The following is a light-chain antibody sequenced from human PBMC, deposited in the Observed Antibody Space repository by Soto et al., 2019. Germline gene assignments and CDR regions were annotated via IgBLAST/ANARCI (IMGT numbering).Light chain of an antibody. CDR2: AAS. V-gene: IGKV1-9*01. CDR3: QQLNSYLWT. CDR1: QDISSY. Sequence: IQLTQSPSSLSASVGDRVTITCRASQDISSYLAWYQQRPGKAPKLLIYAASTLQRGAPSRFSDSGSGTDFTLTISSLQPEDFATYYCQQLNSYLWTFGQGTKVDIK. J-gene: IGKJ1*01.